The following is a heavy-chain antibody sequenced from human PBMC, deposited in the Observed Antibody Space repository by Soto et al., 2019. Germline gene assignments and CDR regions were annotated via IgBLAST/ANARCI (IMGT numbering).Heavy chain of an antibody. V-gene: IGHV1-69*13. CDR2: IIPIFGTA. CDR1: GGTFSSYA. CDR3: ARTTDYYYYYYGMDV. J-gene: IGHJ6*02. D-gene: IGHD4-17*01. Sequence: SVKVSCKASGGTFSSYAISWVRQAPGQGLEWMGGIIPIFGTANYAQKFQGRVTITADESTSTAYMELSSLISEDTAVYYCARTTDYYYYYYGMDVWGQGTTVTVSS.